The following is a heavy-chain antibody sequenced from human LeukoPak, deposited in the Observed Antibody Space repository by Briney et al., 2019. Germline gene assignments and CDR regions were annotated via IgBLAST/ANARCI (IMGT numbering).Heavy chain of an antibody. J-gene: IGHJ6*02. V-gene: IGHV4-34*01. Sequence: SETLSLTCAVYGGSFSGYYWSWIRQPPGKGLEWIGEINHSGSTNYNPSLKSRVAISVDTSKNQFSLKLSSVTAADTAVYYCARGGTGGYYRYYYYYYGMDVWGQGTTVTVSS. CDR3: ARGGTGGYYRYYYYYYGMDV. CDR1: GGSFSGYY. CDR2: INHSGST. D-gene: IGHD3-3*01.